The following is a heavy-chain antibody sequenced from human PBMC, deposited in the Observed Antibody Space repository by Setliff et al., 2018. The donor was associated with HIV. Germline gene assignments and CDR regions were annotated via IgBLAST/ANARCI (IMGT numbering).Heavy chain of an antibody. CDR3: TRDPKYYDFWSGYPHPFDY. J-gene: IGHJ4*02. D-gene: IGHD3-3*01. CDR1: GFTFGDYA. CDR2: VRSKAYGGTT. V-gene: IGHV3-49*04. Sequence: PGGSLRLSCTASGFTFGDYAMSWVRQAPGKGLEWVGFVRSKAYGGTTEYAASVKGRFTISRDDSKSIAYLQMNSLKTEDTALYYCTRDPKYYDFWSGYPHPFDYWGQGTLVTVSS.